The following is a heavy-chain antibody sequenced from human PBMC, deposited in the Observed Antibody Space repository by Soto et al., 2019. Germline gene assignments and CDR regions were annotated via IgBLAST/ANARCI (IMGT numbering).Heavy chain of an antibody. CDR1: GGSISSGDSY. Sequence: PSETLSLTCTASGGSISSGDSYWSWIRQPPGKGLEWIGYMYYSGTTYYNPSLKSRVSFSVDTSKNQFSLKLTSVTAADTAVYYCARDEKKSDFYSGMDVWGQGTTVTVSS. V-gene: IGHV4-30-4*01. CDR3: ARDEKKSDFYSGMDV. CDR2: MYYSGTT. J-gene: IGHJ6*02.